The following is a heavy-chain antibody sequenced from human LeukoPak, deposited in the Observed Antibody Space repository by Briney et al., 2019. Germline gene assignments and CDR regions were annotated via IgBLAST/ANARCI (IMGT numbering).Heavy chain of an antibody. J-gene: IGHJ4*02. V-gene: IGHV3-48*04. Sequence: GGSLRLSCAASGFTFSSYSLNWVRQAPGKGLEGVSFISSSSITIYYADSVKGRFTISRDNAEKSLYLQMNSLRAEDTAVYYCARDRGGSYSAIDYWGQGTLVTVSS. CDR3: ARDRGGSYSAIDY. CDR2: ISSSSITI. CDR1: GFTFSSYS. D-gene: IGHD2-15*01.